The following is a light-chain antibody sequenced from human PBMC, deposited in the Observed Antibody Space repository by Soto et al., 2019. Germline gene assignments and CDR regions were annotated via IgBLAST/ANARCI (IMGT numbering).Light chain of an antibody. V-gene: IGKV3-20*01. J-gene: IGKJ1*01. Sequence: EIVLTQSPGTLSLSPGERATLSCRASQSVSSSYLAWYQQKPGQAPRLLIYGASSRATGIPDRLSGSGSGTDFTLTISRLEPEDFAVYYCKQYGSSPPWTFGQGTKVEIK. CDR1: QSVSSSY. CDR2: GAS. CDR3: KQYGSSPPWT.